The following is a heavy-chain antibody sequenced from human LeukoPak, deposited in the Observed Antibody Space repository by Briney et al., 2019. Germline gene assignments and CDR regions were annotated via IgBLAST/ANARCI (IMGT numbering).Heavy chain of an antibody. CDR2: ISYDGSNK. CDR1: GFTFSSYA. Sequence: PGGSLRLSCAASGFTFSSYAMHWVRQAPGKGLEWVAVISYDGSNKYYADSVKGRLTISRDNSKNTLYLQMNSLRAEDTAVYYCARSSGWYIDAFDIWGQGTMVTVSS. CDR3: ARSSGWYIDAFDI. D-gene: IGHD6-19*01. V-gene: IGHV3-30*04. J-gene: IGHJ3*02.